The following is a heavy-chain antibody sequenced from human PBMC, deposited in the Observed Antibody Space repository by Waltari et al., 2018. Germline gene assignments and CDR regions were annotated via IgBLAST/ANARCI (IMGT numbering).Heavy chain of an antibody. D-gene: IGHD1-20*01. CDR1: GFTFSSYG. Sequence: QVQLVESGGGVVQPGGSLRLSCAASGFTFSSYGMHWVRPAPGKGLEWVAFIRYDGSNKYYADSVKGRFTISRDNSKNTLYLQMNSLRAEDTAVYYCAKDHGNWNYFYYYGMDVWGQGTTVTVSS. CDR2: IRYDGSNK. V-gene: IGHV3-30*02. J-gene: IGHJ6*02. CDR3: AKDHGNWNYFYYYGMDV.